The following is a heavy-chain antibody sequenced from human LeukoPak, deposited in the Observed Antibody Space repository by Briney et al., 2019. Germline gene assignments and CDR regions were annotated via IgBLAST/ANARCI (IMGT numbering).Heavy chain of an antibody. D-gene: IGHD6-13*01. Sequence: SETLSLTCAVSDGSISSYYWNWIRQPPGKGLEWIGNIYNSGSTDYNPSLKSRVTISVDTSKNQFSLNLRSVTAADTAVYYCARHFSGAAAPLPFDYWGQGTLVTVSS. CDR3: ARHFSGAAAPLPFDY. CDR1: DGSISSYY. J-gene: IGHJ4*02. V-gene: IGHV4-59*08. CDR2: IYNSGST.